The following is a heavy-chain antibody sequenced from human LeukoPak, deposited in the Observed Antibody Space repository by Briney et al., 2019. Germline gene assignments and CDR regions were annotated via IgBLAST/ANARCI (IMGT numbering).Heavy chain of an antibody. D-gene: IGHD3-22*01. CDR1: GGTFSSYA. V-gene: IGHV1-69*04. J-gene: IGHJ4*02. Sequence: SVKVSCKASGGTFSSYAISWVRQAPGQGFEWMGRIIPILGIANYAQKFQGRVTITADKSTSTAYMELSSLRSEDTAVYYCARDLGYYDSSGSYYFDYWGQGTLVTVSS. CDR2: IIPILGIA. CDR3: ARDLGYYDSSGSYYFDY.